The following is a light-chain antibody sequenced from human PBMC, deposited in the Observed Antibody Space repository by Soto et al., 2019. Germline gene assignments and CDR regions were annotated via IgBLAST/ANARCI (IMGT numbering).Light chain of an antibody. V-gene: IGLV2-14*03. Sequence: QSALTQPASVSGSPGQSIAISCTGTSSDIGGLNYVSWYQHHPDRAPKVLIYDVTNRASGVSDRFSGSKSGATASLTISGLQAEDEADYYCFSYTTSGTLWAFGGGTKLTVL. CDR3: FSYTTSGTLWA. CDR2: DVT. J-gene: IGLJ2*01. CDR1: SSDIGGLNY.